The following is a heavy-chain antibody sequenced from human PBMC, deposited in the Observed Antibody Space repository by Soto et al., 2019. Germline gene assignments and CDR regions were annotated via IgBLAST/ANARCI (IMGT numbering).Heavy chain of an antibody. CDR3: ARGGTGDAFDI. V-gene: IGHV3-30-3*01. J-gene: IGHJ3*02. D-gene: IGHD3-10*01. CDR1: GFTFSSYA. CDR2: ISYDGSNK. Sequence: QVQLVESGGGVVQPGRSLRLSCAASGFTFSSYAMHWVRQAPGKGLEWVAVISYDGSNKYYADSVKGRFTISRDNSKKTLYLQMNSLRAEDTAVYYCARGGTGDAFDIWGQGTMVTVSS.